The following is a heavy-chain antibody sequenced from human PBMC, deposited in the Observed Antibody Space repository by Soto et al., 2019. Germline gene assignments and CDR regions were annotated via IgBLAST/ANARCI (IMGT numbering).Heavy chain of an antibody. V-gene: IGHV4-4*02. D-gene: IGHD1-26*01. CDR2: IYHSGST. J-gene: IGHJ5*02. CDR3: AKAYRGWFDP. Sequence: QVQLQESGPGLVKPSGTLSLTCAVSDGSIISTNWWSWVRQPPGKGLEWIGEIYHSGSTNYNPSLKGRVTLSGDPSKNQFSLRVTSVAAADTAIYYCAKAYRGWFDPWGQGTLVTVSS. CDR1: DGSIISTNW.